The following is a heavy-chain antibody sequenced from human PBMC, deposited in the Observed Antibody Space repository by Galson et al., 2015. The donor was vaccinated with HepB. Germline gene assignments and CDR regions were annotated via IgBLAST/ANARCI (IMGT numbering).Heavy chain of an antibody. V-gene: IGHV3-15*07. CDR3: IRGLSGSDRAYDFDY. J-gene: IGHJ4*02. CDR1: GFTFSNAW. D-gene: IGHD5-12*01. Sequence: SLRLSCAASGFTFSNAWMNWVRQAPGKGLEWVGRIKSKTDGGTTDYAAPVKGRFTISRDDSKNSLSLQMNSLKTEDTAVYYCIRGLSGSDRAYDFDYGGQGTLVTVSS. CDR2: IKSKTDGGTT.